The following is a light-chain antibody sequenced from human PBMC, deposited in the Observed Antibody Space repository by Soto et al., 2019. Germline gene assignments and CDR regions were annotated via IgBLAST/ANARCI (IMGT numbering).Light chain of an antibody. Sequence: EIVLTQSPGTLSLSPGERATLSCRASQSVSSSYLAWYQQKPRQAPRLLIDGASSRATGIPDRFSGSGSGTDFTLTISSLEPEDFAVYYCQQYGSSPPYTFGQGTKLEIK. CDR1: QSVSSSY. CDR3: QQYGSSPPYT. J-gene: IGKJ2*01. V-gene: IGKV3-20*01. CDR2: GAS.